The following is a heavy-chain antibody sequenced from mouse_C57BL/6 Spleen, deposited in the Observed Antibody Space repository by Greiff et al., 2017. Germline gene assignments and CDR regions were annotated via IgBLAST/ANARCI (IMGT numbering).Heavy chain of an antibody. CDR2: INPSSGYT. Sequence: VQLQQSGAELARPGASVKMSCKASGYTFTSYTMHWVKQRPGQGLEWIGYINPSSGYTKYNQKFKDKATLTADKSSSTAYMQLSRLTSEDSAVDDCARGGGSSYWYFDVWGTGTTVTVSS. V-gene: IGHV1-4*01. CDR1: GYTFTSYT. D-gene: IGHD1-1*01. J-gene: IGHJ1*03. CDR3: ARGGGSSYWYFDV.